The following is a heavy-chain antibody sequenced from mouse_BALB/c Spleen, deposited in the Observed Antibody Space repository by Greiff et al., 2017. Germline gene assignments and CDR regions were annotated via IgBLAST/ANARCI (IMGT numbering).Heavy chain of an antibody. J-gene: IGHJ3*01. V-gene: IGHV1-7*01. CDR2: INPSTGYT. CDR3: ARRDGYYWFAY. Sequence: QVQLQQSGAELAKPGASVKMSCKASGYTFTSYWMHWVKQRPGQGLEWIGYINPSTGYTEYNQKFKDKATLTADKSSSTAYMQLSSLTSEDSAVYYCARRDGYYWFAYWGQGTLVTVSA. CDR1: GYTFTSYW. D-gene: IGHD2-3*01.